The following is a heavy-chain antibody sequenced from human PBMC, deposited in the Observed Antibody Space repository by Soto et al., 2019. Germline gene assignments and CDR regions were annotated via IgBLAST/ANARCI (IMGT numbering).Heavy chain of an antibody. D-gene: IGHD1-1*01. Sequence: QVQLVESGGGVVQPGRSLRLSCAASGFSISRSAMHWVRQAPGKGLEWVAVIAYDGSNKWYADSAKGRFTISRDNSKNTLYLDMSGLRAEDTAIYFCARDLQAGDDNVNWFAPWGQGTLVTVSS. CDR1: GFSISRSA. J-gene: IGHJ5*02. V-gene: IGHV3-30-3*01. CDR3: ARDLQAGDDNVNWFAP. CDR2: IAYDGSNK.